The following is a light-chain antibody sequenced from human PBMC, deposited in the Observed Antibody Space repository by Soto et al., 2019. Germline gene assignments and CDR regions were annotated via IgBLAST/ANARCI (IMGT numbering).Light chain of an antibody. CDR2: EVT. V-gene: IGLV2-14*01. J-gene: IGLJ2*01. CDR1: SSDVGGHDF. CDR3: SSFTSTSSLL. Sequence: QSALTQPASVSGSPGQSITISCTGTSSDVGGHDFVSWYQHHPGEAPKLLIYEVTNRPSGLSNRFSGSKSGNTASLTISGRQAADEADYYCSSFTSTSSLLFGGGTKLTVL.